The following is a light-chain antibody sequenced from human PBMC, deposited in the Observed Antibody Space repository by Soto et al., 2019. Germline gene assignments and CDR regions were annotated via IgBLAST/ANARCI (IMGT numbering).Light chain of an antibody. CDR2: AAS. V-gene: IGKV1-8*01. J-gene: IGKJ1*01. Sequence: AIRMTQSPSSLSAFTGYRGTITCRASQGISSYLAWYQQKPGKAPKLLIYAASTLQSGVPSRFSGSGSGTDFTLTISCLQSEDFATYYCQQHYSYPQGTFGQGTKVDIK. CDR1: QGISSY. CDR3: QQHYSYPQGT.